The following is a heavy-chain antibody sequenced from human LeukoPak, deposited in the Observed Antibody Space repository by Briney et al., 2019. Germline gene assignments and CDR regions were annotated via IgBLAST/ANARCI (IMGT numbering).Heavy chain of an antibody. J-gene: IGHJ1*01. V-gene: IGHV4-39*01. CDR2: MYYSGST. D-gene: IGHD4-17*01. Sequence: SETLSLTCTVSGGSISSSSYYWGWIRQPPGKGLEWIGSMYYSGSTYYNPSLKSRVTMSVDTSKNQFSLKLSSVTAADTAVYYCARGHSPVTTRVSYFQHWGQGTLVTVSS. CDR3: ARGHSPVTTRVSYFQH. CDR1: GGSISSSSYY.